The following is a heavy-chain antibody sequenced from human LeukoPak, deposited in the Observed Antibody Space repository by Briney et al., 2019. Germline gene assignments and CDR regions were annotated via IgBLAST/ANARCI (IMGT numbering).Heavy chain of an antibody. CDR3: ARDHPYYYDSSGYSLGAFDT. D-gene: IGHD3-22*01. CDR1: GGSISSYY. Sequence: SETLSLNCTVSGGSISSYYWSWIRQPAGKGLEWIGRIYTSGSTNYNPSLKSRVTMSVDTSKSQFSLKLSSVTAADTAVYYCARDHPYYYDSSGYSLGAFDTWGQGTMVTVSS. J-gene: IGHJ3*02. CDR2: IYTSGST. V-gene: IGHV4-4*07.